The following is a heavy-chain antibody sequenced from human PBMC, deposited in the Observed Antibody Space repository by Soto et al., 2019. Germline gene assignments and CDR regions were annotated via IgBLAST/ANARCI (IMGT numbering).Heavy chain of an antibody. Sequence: PSETLSLTCTVSGGSISSGDYYWSWIRQPPGKGLEWIGYIYYSGSTYYNPSLKSRVTISVDKSKNQFSLSLNSVTAADTAFYFCAQNGPYSLAVWGPGPTVTVSS. D-gene: IGHD1-1*01. CDR1: GGSISSGDYY. V-gene: IGHV4-30-4*01. CDR3: AQNGPYSLAV. J-gene: IGHJ6*02. CDR2: IYYSGST.